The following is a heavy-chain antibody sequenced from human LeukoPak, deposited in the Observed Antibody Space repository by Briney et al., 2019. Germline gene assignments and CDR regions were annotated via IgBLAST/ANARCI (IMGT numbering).Heavy chain of an antibody. CDR1: GFTFGDYA. J-gene: IGHJ4*02. Sequence: GGSLRLSCTASGFTFGDYAMSWFRQAPGKGLEWVGFIRSKAYGGTTEYAASVKGRFTISRDDSKSIAYLQMNSLKTEDTAVYYCASPVYGGNAELRFDYWGQGTLVTVSS. D-gene: IGHD4-23*01. CDR3: ASPVYGGNAELRFDY. V-gene: IGHV3-49*03. CDR2: IRSKAYGGTT.